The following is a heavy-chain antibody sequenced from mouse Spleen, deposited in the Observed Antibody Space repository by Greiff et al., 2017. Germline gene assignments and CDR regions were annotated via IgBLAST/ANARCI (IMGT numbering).Heavy chain of an antibody. CDR2: IYPGSGNT. CDR1: GYAFTNYW. J-gene: IGHJ2*01. V-gene: IGHV1-63*01. Sequence: QVQLQQSGAELVRPGTSVKISCKASGYAFTNYWLGWVKQRPGHGLEWIGDIYPGSGNTYYNEKFKGKATLTADKSSSTAYMQLSSLTSEDSAVYFCARSGLLRPYYFDYWGQGTTLTVSS. D-gene: IGHD1-1*01. CDR3: ARSGLLRPYYFDY.